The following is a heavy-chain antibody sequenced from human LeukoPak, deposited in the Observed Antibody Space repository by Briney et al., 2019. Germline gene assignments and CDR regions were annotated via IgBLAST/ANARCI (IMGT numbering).Heavy chain of an antibody. CDR3: ARGIAARPLGRADY. J-gene: IGHJ4*02. CDR2: INPNSGGT. V-gene: IGHV1-2*02. D-gene: IGHD6-6*01. Sequence: GASVKVSCKASGYTFTGYYMHWVRQAPGQGLEWMGWINPNSGGTNYAQKFQGRVTMTRDTSISTAYMELSRLRSDDTAVYYCARGIAARPLGRADYWGQGTLVTISS. CDR1: GYTFTGYY.